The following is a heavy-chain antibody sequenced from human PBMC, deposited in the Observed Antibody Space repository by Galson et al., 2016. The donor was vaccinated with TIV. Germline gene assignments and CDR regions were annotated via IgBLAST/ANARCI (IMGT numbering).Heavy chain of an antibody. D-gene: IGHD3-10*01. CDR2: IYPGDSDT. CDR3: ARQAYYGSGMFKPTDYSFYYGMDV. J-gene: IGHJ6*02. CDR1: GYSFTTYW. Sequence: QSGAEVKKPGESLKISCKGSGYSFTTYWIGWVRQMPGKGLEWMGIIYPGDSDTRYSPSFRGQVTISADKSISTAYLQWSSLKASDTAMYYSARQAYYGSGMFKPTDYSFYYGMDVWGQGTTVIVSS. V-gene: IGHV5-51*01.